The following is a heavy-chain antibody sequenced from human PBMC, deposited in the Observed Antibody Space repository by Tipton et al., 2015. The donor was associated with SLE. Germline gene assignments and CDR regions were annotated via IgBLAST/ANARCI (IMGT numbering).Heavy chain of an antibody. J-gene: IGHJ4*02. D-gene: IGHD4-17*01. V-gene: IGHV3-30*02. CDR3: AKAQGMTTVTNFDY. CDR2: IRYDGSNK. Sequence: SGFTFSSYGMHWVRQAPGKGLEWVAFIRYDGSNKYYADSVKGRFTISRDNSKNTLYLQMNSLRAEDTAVYYCAKAQGMTTVTNFDYWGQGTLVTVSS. CDR1: GFTFSSYG.